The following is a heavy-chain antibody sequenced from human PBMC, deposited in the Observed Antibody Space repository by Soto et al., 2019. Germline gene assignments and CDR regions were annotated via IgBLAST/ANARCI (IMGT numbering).Heavy chain of an antibody. J-gene: IGHJ6*02. CDR3: ARSFYGDYDYYGMDV. V-gene: IGHV3-33*01. D-gene: IGHD4-17*01. CDR1: GFTFSSYA. CDR2: IWYDGSNK. Sequence: ESGGGVVQPGRSLRLSCAASGFTFSSYALHWVRQAPGKGLEWVALIWYDGSNKYYADSVKGRFTISRDNSKNTLYLQMNSLRAEDTAVYYCARSFYGDYDYYGMDVWGQGTTVTVSS.